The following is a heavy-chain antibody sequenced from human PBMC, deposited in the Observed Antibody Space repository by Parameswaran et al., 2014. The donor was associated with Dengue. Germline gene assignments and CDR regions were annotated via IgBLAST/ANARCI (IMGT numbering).Heavy chain of an antibody. D-gene: IGHD3-22*01. J-gene: IGHJ6*02. CDR3: ARGAYYYDSSGYYYYYYGMDV. Sequence: VRQAPGKGLEWIGEINHSGSTNYNPSLKSRVTISVDTSKNQFSLKLSSVTAADTAVYYCARGAYYYDSSGYYYYYYGMDVWGQGTTVTVSS. CDR2: INHSGST. V-gene: IGHV4-34*01.